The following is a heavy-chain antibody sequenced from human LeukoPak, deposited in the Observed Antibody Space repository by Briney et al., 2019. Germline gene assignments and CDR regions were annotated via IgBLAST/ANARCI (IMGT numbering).Heavy chain of an antibody. CDR3: ARRRRGYSYGNLDY. J-gene: IGHJ4*02. Sequence: RPSETLSLTCTVSGGSISSYYWSWIRQPPGKGLEWIGYIYYSGSTNYNPSLKSRVTISVDTSKNQFSLKLSSVTAADTAVYYCARRRRGYSYGNLDYWGQGTLVTVPS. CDR2: IYYSGST. CDR1: GGSISSYY. D-gene: IGHD5-18*01. V-gene: IGHV4-59*01.